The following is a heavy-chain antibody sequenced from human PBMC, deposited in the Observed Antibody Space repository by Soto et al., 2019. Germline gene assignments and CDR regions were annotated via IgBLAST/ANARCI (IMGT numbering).Heavy chain of an antibody. D-gene: IGHD3-10*01. CDR2: ISGSGGST. V-gene: IGHV3-23*01. CDR3: AKDLWCGELVSPDFDY. J-gene: IGHJ4*02. CDR1: GFTFSSYA. Sequence: EVQLLESGGGLVQPGGSLRLSCAASGFTFSSYAMSWVRQAPGKGLEWVSAISGSGGSTYYADSVKGRFTIARDNSKNTMYLQMNSLRAEDTAVYYCAKDLWCGELVSPDFDYWGQGTLVTVSS.